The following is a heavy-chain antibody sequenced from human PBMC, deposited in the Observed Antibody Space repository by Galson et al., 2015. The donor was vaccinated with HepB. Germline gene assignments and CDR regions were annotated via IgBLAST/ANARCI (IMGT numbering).Heavy chain of an antibody. CDR1: GYTFTSYG. CDR3: ARIDYYDSSGYYYVPAFDI. Sequence: QSGAEVKKPGASVKVSCKASGYTFTSYGISWVRQAPGQGLEWMGWISAYNGNTNYAQKLQGRVTMTTDTSTSTAYMELRSLRSDNTAVYYCARIDYYDSSGYYYVPAFDIWGQGTMVTVSS. D-gene: IGHD3-22*01. CDR2: ISAYNGNT. V-gene: IGHV1-18*01. J-gene: IGHJ3*02.